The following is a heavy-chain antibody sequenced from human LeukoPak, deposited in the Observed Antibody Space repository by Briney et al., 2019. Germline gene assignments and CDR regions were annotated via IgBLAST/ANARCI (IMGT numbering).Heavy chain of an antibody. D-gene: IGHD1-26*01. Sequence: ASVKVSCKTSGYPFINYDIHWVRQASGQGLEWMGWMRPNSGKTGFAQKFQGRITMTRNISINTAYMQLSSLRFDDTAVYFCARERGGQAGSYFPSWGQGNLVTVSS. CDR3: ARERGGQAGSYFPS. J-gene: IGHJ4*02. CDR1: GYPFINYD. CDR2: MRPNSGKT. V-gene: IGHV1-8*01.